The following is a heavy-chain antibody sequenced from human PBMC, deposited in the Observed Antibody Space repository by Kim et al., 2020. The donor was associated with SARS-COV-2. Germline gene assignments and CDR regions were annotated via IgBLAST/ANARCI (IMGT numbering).Heavy chain of an antibody. V-gene: IGHV5-51*01. CDR2: IYPGDSDT. CDR1: GYSFTSYW. Sequence: GESLKISCKGSGYSFTSYWIGWVRQMPGKGLEWMGIIYPGDSDTRYSPSFQGQVTISADKSISTAYLQWSSLKASDTAMYYCARHKAVTTPYTYGMDVWGQGTTVTVSS. J-gene: IGHJ6*02. D-gene: IGHD4-4*01. CDR3: ARHKAVTTPYTYGMDV.